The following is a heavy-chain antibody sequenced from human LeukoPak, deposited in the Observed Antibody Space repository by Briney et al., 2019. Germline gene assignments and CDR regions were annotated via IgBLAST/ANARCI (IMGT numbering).Heavy chain of an antibody. CDR2: IISIFGIA. Sequence: SVKVSCKAAGGTFSTYAISGVRQAPGDGLEWMGRIISIFGIANDAQKFQGTVTITADKSTSTAYMELSSPRSEDTAVYYCARARLTYGAYDAFDIWGQGTMVTVSS. V-gene: IGHV1-69*04. D-gene: IGHD4-17*01. CDR3: ARARLTYGAYDAFDI. CDR1: GGTFSTYA. J-gene: IGHJ3*02.